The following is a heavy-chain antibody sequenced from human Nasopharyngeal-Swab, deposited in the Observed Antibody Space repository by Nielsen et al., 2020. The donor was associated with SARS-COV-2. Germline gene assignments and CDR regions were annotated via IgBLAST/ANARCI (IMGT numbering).Heavy chain of an antibody. J-gene: IGHJ4*02. CDR1: GYTLTGYY. CDR3: AREAAVTITLDY. Sequence: ASVNVSCQASGYTLTGYYMHWVRQAPGKGLEWMGWINPNSGGTNYAQKFQGRVTMTRDTSISTAYMELSRLRSDDTAVYYCAREAAVTITLDYWGQGTLVTVSS. D-gene: IGHD5-24*01. CDR2: INPNSGGT. V-gene: IGHV1-2*02.